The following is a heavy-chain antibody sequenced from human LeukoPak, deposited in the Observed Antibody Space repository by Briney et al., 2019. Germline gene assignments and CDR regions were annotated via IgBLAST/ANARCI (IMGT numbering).Heavy chain of an antibody. J-gene: IGHJ4*02. D-gene: IGHD4-23*01. Sequence: ASVKVSCKASGYTFTGYYMHWVRQAPGQGLEWMGWINPNSGGTNYAQKLQGRVTMTRDTSISTAYMELSRLRSDDTAVYYCARVVPMTTVVTGFDYWGQGTLVTVSS. CDR1: GYTFTGYY. CDR2: INPNSGGT. V-gene: IGHV1-2*02. CDR3: ARVVPMTTVVTGFDY.